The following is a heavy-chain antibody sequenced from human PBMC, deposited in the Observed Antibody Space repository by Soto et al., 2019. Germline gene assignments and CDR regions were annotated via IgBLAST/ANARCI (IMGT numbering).Heavy chain of an antibody. CDR1: GFAFSFYA. V-gene: IGHV3-23*01. CDR2: IGVTGART. J-gene: IGHJ4*02. D-gene: IGHD6-13*01. Sequence: PGGSLRLSCVGSGFAFSFYAMTWVRQAPGKGLEWVSGIGVTGARTHYADSVKARFTISRDNSKNTLYLQMNSLRAEDTAVYYCTSTYSSNWYAGNWGQGTLVTVSS. CDR3: TSTYSSNWYAGN.